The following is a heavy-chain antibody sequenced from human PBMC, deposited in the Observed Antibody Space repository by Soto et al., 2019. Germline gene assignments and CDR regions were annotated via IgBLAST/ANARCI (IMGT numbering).Heavy chain of an antibody. J-gene: IGHJ4*02. D-gene: IGHD6-13*01. V-gene: IGHV3-30-3*01. Sequence: PGGSLRLSCAASGFTFNSYTMHWVRQAPGKGLEWVAVISYNGSNKYYADSVKGRFTISRDNSKNTLYLQMNSLRAEDTAVYYCAKGRDSSSPHPPGYWGQGTLVTVSS. CDR1: GFTFNSYT. CDR2: ISYNGSNK. CDR3: AKGRDSSSPHPPGY.